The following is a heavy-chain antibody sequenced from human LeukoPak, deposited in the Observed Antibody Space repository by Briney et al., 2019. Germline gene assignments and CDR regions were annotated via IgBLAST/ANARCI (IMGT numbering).Heavy chain of an antibody. Sequence: GGSLRLSCAASGFNFNSYWMHWVRQPPGKGLVWVSRINIDGSTTKDADSVQGRFTISRDNGKNTLYLQMNSLRAEDTAVYFCAREPLGAGQYYFDSWGQGTLVTVSS. D-gene: IGHD6-19*01. CDR1: GFNFNSYW. V-gene: IGHV3-74*03. J-gene: IGHJ4*02. CDR3: AREPLGAGQYYFDS. CDR2: INIDGSTT.